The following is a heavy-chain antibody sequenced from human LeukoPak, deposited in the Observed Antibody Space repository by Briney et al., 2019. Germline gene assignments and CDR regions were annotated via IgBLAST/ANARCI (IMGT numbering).Heavy chain of an antibody. CDR3: AREGGVGPTAPPDYYSYQMDV. Sequence: ASVKVSCKASGYTFISYGITWVRQAPGQGLEWMGWISPYTTKTNYAQSLQGRVTMTSDTSTSTAYMELRSLRSDDTAVYYCAREGGVGPTAPPDYYSYQMDVWGKGTTVTVSS. D-gene: IGHD1-26*01. J-gene: IGHJ6*03. CDR2: ISPYTTKT. CDR1: GYTFISYG. V-gene: IGHV1-18*01.